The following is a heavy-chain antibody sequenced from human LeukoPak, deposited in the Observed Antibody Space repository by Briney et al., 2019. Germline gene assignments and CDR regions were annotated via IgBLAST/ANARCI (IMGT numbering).Heavy chain of an antibody. Sequence: GGSLRLSCAASGFAFSNARMNWVRQAPGKGLEWVCFIKTKTDGGTTDYAAPVKGRFTISRDDSESMVYLQMNSLKTEDTAVYYCTTDSLQQDPRWGQGTLVTVSS. CDR3: TTDSLQQDPR. V-gene: IGHV3-15*07. CDR1: GFAFSNAR. D-gene: IGHD6-13*01. CDR2: IKTKTDGGTT. J-gene: IGHJ1*01.